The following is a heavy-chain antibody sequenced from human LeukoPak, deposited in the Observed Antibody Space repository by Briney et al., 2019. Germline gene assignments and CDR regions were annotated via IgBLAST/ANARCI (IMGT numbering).Heavy chain of an antibody. CDR1: GFTFSSYS. CDR2: ISSSSSYI. V-gene: IGHV3-21*01. D-gene: IGHD3-22*01. Sequence: GGSLRLSCAASGFTFSSYSMDWVRQAPGKGLEWVSSISSSSSYIYYADSVKGRFTISRDNAKNSLYLQMNSLRAEDTAVYYCARAMIVVVNAFDIWGQGTMVTVSS. J-gene: IGHJ3*02. CDR3: ARAMIVVVNAFDI.